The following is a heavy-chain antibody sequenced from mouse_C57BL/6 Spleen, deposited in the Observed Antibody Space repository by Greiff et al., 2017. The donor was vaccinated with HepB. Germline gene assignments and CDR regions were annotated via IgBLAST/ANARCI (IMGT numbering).Heavy chain of an antibody. V-gene: IGHV1-82*01. J-gene: IGHJ1*03. D-gene: IGHD2-4*01. CDR1: GYAFSSSW. CDR3: ARGAWDYNWYFDV. CDR2: IYPGDGDT. Sequence: VQRVESGPELVKPGASVKISCKASGYAFSSSWMNWVKQRPGKGLEWIGRIYPGDGDTNYNGKFKGKATLTADKSSSTAYMQLSSLTSEDSAVYFCARGAWDYNWYFDVWGTGTTVTVSS.